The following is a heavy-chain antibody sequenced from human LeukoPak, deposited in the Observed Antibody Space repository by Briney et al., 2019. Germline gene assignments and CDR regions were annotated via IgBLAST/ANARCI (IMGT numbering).Heavy chain of an antibody. D-gene: IGHD2-2*02. CDR3: ARDQLGYCSSTSCYIYAFDI. CDR1: GGSISSGGYY. J-gene: IGHJ3*02. CDR2: IYYSGST. V-gene: IGHV4-31*03. Sequence: SETLSLTCTVSGGSISSGGYYWSWIRQHPGKGLEWIGYIYYSGSTYYNPSLKSRVTISVDTSKNQFSLKLSSVTAADTAVYYCARDQLGYCSSTSCYIYAFDIWGQGTMVAVSS.